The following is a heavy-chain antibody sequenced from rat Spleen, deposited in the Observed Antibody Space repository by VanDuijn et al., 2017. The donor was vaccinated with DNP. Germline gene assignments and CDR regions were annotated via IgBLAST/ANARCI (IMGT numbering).Heavy chain of an antibody. CDR1: GFTFSDYN. Sequence: EVQLVESGGGLVQPGRSLKLSCAASGFTFSDYNMAWVRQAPKKGLEWVATISYDGDSTSYRDSVKGRFTISRDNAKSTLYLQMNSLRSEDMATYYCVRWNSGHFDYWGQGVMVTVSS. CDR3: VRWNSGHFDY. CDR2: ISYDGDST. V-gene: IGHV5-7*01. D-gene: IGHD4-3*01. J-gene: IGHJ2*01.